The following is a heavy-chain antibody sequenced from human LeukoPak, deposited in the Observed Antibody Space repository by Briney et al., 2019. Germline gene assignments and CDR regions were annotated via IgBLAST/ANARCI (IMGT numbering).Heavy chain of an antibody. J-gene: IGHJ4*02. V-gene: IGHV4-59*12. CDR3: ARAPMVRGVITPYYFDY. Sequence: SETLSLTCTVSGVSITSSYWSWIRQPPGKGLEWIGYIHYTGNTNYNPSLKSRVTISVDKSKNQFSLKLSSVTAADTAVYYCARAPMVRGVITPYYFDYWGQGTLVTVSS. D-gene: IGHD3-10*01. CDR2: IHYTGNT. CDR1: GVSITSSY.